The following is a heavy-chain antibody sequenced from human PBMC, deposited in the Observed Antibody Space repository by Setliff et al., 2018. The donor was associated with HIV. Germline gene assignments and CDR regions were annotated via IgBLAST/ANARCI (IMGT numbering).Heavy chain of an antibody. CDR2: IYHSEST. V-gene: IGHV4-38-2*01. D-gene: IGHD6-13*01. Sequence: KPSETLSLTCAVSGYSISSGYYWGWIRQPPGKGLEWIGSIYHSESTYYNPSLKSRVTISIDTSKNQLSLKLRSVTAADTAVYYCARIGSGWSVGWFDPWGQGTLVTVSS. J-gene: IGHJ5*02. CDR1: GYSISSGYY. CDR3: ARIGSGWSVGWFDP.